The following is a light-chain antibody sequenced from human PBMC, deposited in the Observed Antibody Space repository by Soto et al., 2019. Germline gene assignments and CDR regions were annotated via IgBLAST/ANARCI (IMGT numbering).Light chain of an antibody. J-gene: IGKJ4*01. Sequence: DIQMTQSPSSLSASVGDTVTITCRASQGINNFLAWFQQKPGKAPKSLIHAASSLQSGVPSNFSGSXSGTDXTXXXXXLQPEDFAXYYXQQYHSYPVTFGGGTKVEIK. V-gene: IGKV1-16*02. CDR3: QQYHSYPVT. CDR2: AAS. CDR1: QGINNF.